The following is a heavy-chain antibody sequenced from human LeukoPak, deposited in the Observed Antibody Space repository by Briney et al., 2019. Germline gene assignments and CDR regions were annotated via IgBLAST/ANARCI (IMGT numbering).Heavy chain of an antibody. CDR2: INPNSGGT. Sequence: ASVKVSCKASGYTFTGYYMHWVRQAPGQGLEWMGWINPNSGGTNYAQKFQGRVTMTRDTSISTAYMELSRLRSDDTAVYYCKSAAAGYDAFDIWGQGTMVTVSS. CDR1: GYTFTGYY. V-gene: IGHV1-2*02. CDR3: KSAAAGYDAFDI. D-gene: IGHD6-13*01. J-gene: IGHJ3*02.